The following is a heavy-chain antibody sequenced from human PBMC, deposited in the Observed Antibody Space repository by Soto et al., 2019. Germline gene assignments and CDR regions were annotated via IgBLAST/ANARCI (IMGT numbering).Heavy chain of an antibody. CDR1: NGSVSSGTYS. CDR3: ARGHYYYGMDV. CDR2: IYYSGTT. V-gene: IGHV4-30-2*01. Sequence: SETLSLTCTVSNGSVSSGTYSWSWVRQPPGKGLEWIGYIYYSGTTYYTPSLKSRLTMSMDRANYHFSLNLTSVTAADTAVYFCARGHYYYGMDVWGQGITVTVSS. J-gene: IGHJ6*02.